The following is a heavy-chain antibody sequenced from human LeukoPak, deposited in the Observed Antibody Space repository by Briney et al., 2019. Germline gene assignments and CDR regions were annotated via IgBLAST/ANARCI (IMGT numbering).Heavy chain of an antibody. CDR1: GCTFTSYY. J-gene: IGHJ3*02. CDR3: ARVGTTVTTLDAFDI. V-gene: IGHV1-46*01. Sequence: ASVKVSCKASGCTFTSYYMHWVRQAPGQGLEWMGIINPSGGSTSYAQKFQGRVTMTRDTSTSTVYMELSSLRSEDTAVYYCARVGTTVTTLDAFDIWGQGTMVTVSS. D-gene: IGHD4-17*01. CDR2: INPSGGST.